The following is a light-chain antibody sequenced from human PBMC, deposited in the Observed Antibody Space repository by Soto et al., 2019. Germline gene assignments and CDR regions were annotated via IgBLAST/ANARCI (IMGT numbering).Light chain of an antibody. V-gene: IGKV1-39*01. Sequence: DIQMTQSPSSLSASVGDRVTITCRASQTISSYLNWYQQRPGKAPKLLISAASNLQSGVPSRFSDSVSGTDFTLTISSLKTEDFATYFCQQTYSIPRTFGHGT. CDR2: AAS. CDR1: QTISSY. J-gene: IGKJ1*01. CDR3: QQTYSIPRT.